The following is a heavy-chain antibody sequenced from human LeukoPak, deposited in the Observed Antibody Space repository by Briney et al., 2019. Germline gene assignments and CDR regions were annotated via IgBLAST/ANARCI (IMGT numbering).Heavy chain of an antibody. V-gene: IGHV3-7*01. Sequence: GGSLRLSCAASGFTFSSYGMSWVRQAPGKGLEWVANIKQDGSEKYYVDSVKGRFTISRDNAKNSLYLQMNSLRAEDTAVYYCARGAGTQDYWGQGTLVTVSS. J-gene: IGHJ4*02. D-gene: IGHD6-19*01. CDR3: ARGAGTQDY. CDR2: IKQDGSEK. CDR1: GFTFSSYG.